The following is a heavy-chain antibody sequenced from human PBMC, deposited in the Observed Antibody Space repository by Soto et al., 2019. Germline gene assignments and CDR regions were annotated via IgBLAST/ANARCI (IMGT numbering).Heavy chain of an antibody. D-gene: IGHD4-17*01. CDR2: IYYSGST. CDR3: ARDQSYGDYNWFDP. V-gene: IGHV4-59*01. CDR1: GGSISSYY. Sequence: SETLSLTCTVSGGSISSYYWSWIRQPPGKGLEWIGYIYYSGSTSYNPSLKSRVTISVDTSKNQFSLKLSSVTAADTAVYYCARDQSYGDYNWFDPWGQGTLVTVSS. J-gene: IGHJ5*02.